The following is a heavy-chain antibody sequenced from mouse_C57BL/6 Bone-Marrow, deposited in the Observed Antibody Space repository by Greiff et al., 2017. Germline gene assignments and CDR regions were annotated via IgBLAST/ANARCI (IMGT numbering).Heavy chain of an antibody. Sequence: EVQLVESGGGLVQPGGSMKLSCVASGFTFSNYWMNWVRQSPEKGLEWVAQIRLKSDNYATHYAESVKGRFTISRDDSKSSVYLQMNNLRAEDTGIYYCTRDGSSLDYWGQGTTLTVSS. V-gene: IGHV6-3*01. CDR1: GFTFSNYW. D-gene: IGHD1-1*01. CDR3: TRDGSSLDY. CDR2: IRLKSDNYAT. J-gene: IGHJ2*01.